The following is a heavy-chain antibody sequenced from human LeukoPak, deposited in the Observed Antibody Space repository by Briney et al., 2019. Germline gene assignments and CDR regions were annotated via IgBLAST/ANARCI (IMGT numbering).Heavy chain of an antibody. J-gene: IGHJ6*02. CDR3: AREALGYDSSGYYYWRYYYYGMDV. CDR1: GYTFTSYG. D-gene: IGHD3-22*01. CDR2: ISAYNGNT. Sequence: ASVKVSCKASGYTFTSYGISWVRQAPGQGLEWMGWISAYNGNTNYAQKLQGRVTMTTDTSTSTAYMELRSLRSDDTAVYYCAREALGYDSSGYYYWRYYYYGMDVWGQGTTVTASS. V-gene: IGHV1-18*01.